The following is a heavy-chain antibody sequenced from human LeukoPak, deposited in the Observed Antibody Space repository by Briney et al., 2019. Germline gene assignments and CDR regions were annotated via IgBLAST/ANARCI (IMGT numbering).Heavy chain of an antibody. V-gene: IGHV4-59*01. CDR1: AGSITNYY. D-gene: IGHD3-9*01. CDR2: IYYSGST. CDR3: ARTKPQQFDILS. J-gene: IGHJ4*02. Sequence: SETLSLTCTVSAGSITNYYWSWIRQSPGKGLEWIGYIYYSGSTNYNPSLRSRVTISVDTPKNQFSLNLTSVTAADTAVYYCARTKPQQFDILSWGQGTLVTVSS.